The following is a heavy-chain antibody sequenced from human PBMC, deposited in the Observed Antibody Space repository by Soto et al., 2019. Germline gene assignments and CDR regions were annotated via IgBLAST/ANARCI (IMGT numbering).Heavy chain of an antibody. CDR2: ISGSGGST. Sequence: HPGGSLRLSCAAPGFTFSSYAMSWFRQAPGKGLEWVSAISGSGGSTYYADSVRGRFTISRDNSKNTLYLQMNSLRAEDTAVYYCAKDRAVAGWAFRYPKYGMDVWGQGTTVTVSS. CDR3: AKDRAVAGWAFRYPKYGMDV. CDR1: GFTFSSYA. D-gene: IGHD6-19*01. J-gene: IGHJ6*02. V-gene: IGHV3-23*01.